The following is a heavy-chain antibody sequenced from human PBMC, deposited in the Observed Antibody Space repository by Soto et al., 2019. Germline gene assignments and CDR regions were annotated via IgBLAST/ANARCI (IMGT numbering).Heavy chain of an antibody. D-gene: IGHD3-3*01. CDR1: GFTFSSYA. CDR3: ARGQPITISPYGMDV. V-gene: IGHV3-23*01. J-gene: IGHJ6*02. Sequence: GGSLRLSCAASGFTFSSYAMSWVRQAPGKGLEWVSAISGSGGSTYYADSVKGRFTISRDNSKNTLYLQMNSLRAEDTAVYYCARGQPITISPYGMDVWGQGTTVTVSS. CDR2: ISGSGGST.